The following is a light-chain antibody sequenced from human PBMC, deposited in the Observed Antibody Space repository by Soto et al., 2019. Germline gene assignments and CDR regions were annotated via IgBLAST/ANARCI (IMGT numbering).Light chain of an antibody. V-gene: IGLV1-51*01. CDR2: DNN. CDR1: TSNIGNND. J-gene: IGLJ2*01. Sequence: QTVVTQPPSVSAAPGQEVTISCSGSTSNIGNNDVSWYQQLPGTAPKLLIYDNNKRPSGIPDRCSGSKSGTSATLVIAGLQTGDEADYFCGAWDGTLSVVFGGGTKLTVL. CDR3: GAWDGTLSVV.